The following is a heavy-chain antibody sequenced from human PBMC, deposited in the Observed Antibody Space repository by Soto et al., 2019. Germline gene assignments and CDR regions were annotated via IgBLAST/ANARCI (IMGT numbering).Heavy chain of an antibody. J-gene: IGHJ6*02. CDR3: AKTTYHDFWSGYYTGKDYYGMDV. CDR1: GGTFSSYA. V-gene: IGHV1-69*01. Sequence: QVQLVQSGAEVKKPGSSVKVSCKASGGTFSSYAISWVRQAPGQGLEWMGGIIPIFGTANYAQKFQGRVTITADESTSTAYMELSSLRSEDTAVYYCAKTTYHDFWSGYYTGKDYYGMDVWGQGTTVTVSS. D-gene: IGHD3-3*01. CDR2: IIPIFGTA.